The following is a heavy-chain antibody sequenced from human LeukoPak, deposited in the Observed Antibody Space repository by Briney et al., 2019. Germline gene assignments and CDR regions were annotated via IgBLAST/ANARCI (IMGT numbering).Heavy chain of an antibody. Sequence: ASVKVSCKASGYTFTGQYLYWARQTPGQGLEWMGWINPKTGDTDSAQNFQGRVTMTRDTSITTVYMELSSLTSDDTAVYYCARGYYGMDIWGQGTTVAVSS. CDR3: ARGYYGMDI. CDR1: GYTFTGQY. V-gene: IGHV1-2*02. CDR2: INPKTGDT. J-gene: IGHJ6*02.